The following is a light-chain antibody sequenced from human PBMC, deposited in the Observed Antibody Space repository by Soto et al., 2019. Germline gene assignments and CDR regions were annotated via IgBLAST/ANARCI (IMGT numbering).Light chain of an antibody. Sequence: EIEMTQSPATLSLAPVERATLSCRASQSVSSNLAWYQQKPGQAPRLLIYGASTRATGIPARFSGSGSGTEFTLTISSLQPEDFATYYCQQSHSTPITFGQGTRLEIK. CDR1: QSVSSN. V-gene: IGKV3-15*01. CDR3: QQSHSTPIT. J-gene: IGKJ5*01. CDR2: GAS.